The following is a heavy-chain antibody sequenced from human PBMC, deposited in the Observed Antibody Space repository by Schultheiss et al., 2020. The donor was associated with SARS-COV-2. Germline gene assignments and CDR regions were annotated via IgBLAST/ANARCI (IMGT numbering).Heavy chain of an antibody. Sequence: GGSLRLSCAASGFTFSSYSMNWVRQAPGKGLEWVSAISGSGGSTYYADSVKGRFTISRDNSKNTLYLQMNSLRAEDTAVYYCASPVYGGNPIDFDYWGQGNLVTVSS. CDR1: GFTFSSYS. D-gene: IGHD4-23*01. CDR2: ISGSGGST. J-gene: IGHJ4*02. V-gene: IGHV3-23*01. CDR3: ASPVYGGNPIDFDY.